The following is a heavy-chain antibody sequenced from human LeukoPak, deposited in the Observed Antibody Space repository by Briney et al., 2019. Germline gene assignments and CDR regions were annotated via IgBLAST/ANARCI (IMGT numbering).Heavy chain of an antibody. Sequence: GGSLRLSCVASGFSFKTYEMNWVRQAPGKGLEWISYISVGGSDEDYADSVKGRFSISRDNAKNSLFLQVNSLRVEDTAVYYCARDVGFNNGWPAWGQGTLVTVSS. CDR2: ISVGGSDE. D-gene: IGHD6-19*01. V-gene: IGHV3-48*03. CDR1: GFSFKTYE. CDR3: ARDVGFNNGWPA. J-gene: IGHJ5*02.